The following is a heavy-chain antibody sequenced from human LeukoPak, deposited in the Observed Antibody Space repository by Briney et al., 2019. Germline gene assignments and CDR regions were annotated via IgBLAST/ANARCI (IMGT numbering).Heavy chain of an antibody. J-gene: IGHJ4*02. D-gene: IGHD5-18*01. Sequence: GASVKISCKASGYTFTSHYMHWVRQAPGQGLEWMGVIHPSGSSTNYAQKFQGRVTMTKDTSTSTVYIELNSLRSEDMAVYYCARMDMDIAMVTNYLDHWGQGTLVTVSS. V-gene: IGHV1-46*01. CDR2: IHPSGSST. CDR3: ARMDMDIAMVTNYLDH. CDR1: GYTFTSHY.